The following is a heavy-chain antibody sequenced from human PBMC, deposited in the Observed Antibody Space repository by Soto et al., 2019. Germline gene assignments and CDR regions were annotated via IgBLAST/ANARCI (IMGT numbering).Heavy chain of an antibody. CDR2: ISSSGSTI. J-gene: IGHJ4*01. D-gene: IGHD2-2*01. V-gene: IGHV3-11*01. Sequence: GESLKISCAASGFSFSDYYMNWIRQAPGKGLEWISDISSSGSTIYYADSVRGRFTISRDNAKNSLHLQLNSLRAEDTAVYYCARDLRYCSRTSCQPHHAILKGYFFDYWGHGTLVTVSS. CDR3: ARDLRYCSRTSCQPHHAILKGYFFDY. CDR1: GFSFSDYY.